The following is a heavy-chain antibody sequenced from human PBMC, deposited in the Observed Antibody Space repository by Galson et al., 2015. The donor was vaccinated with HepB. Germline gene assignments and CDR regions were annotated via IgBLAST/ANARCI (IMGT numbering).Heavy chain of an antibody. CDR3: ARGLMAYWYFDL. Sequence: SVKVSCKASGGTFSSYAISWVRQAPGQGLEWMGGIIPIFGTANYAQKFQGRVTITADKSTSTAYMELSSLRSEDTAVYYCARGLMAYWYFDLWGRGTLVTVSS. V-gene: IGHV1-69*06. CDR2: IIPIFGTA. D-gene: IGHD2-8*01. J-gene: IGHJ2*01. CDR1: GGTFSSYA.